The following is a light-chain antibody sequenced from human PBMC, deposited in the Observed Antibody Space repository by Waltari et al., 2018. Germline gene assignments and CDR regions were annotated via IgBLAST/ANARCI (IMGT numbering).Light chain of an antibody. CDR3: QQRGHWPPDAT. V-gene: IGKV3-11*01. J-gene: IGKJ3*01. CDR1: QSVNSY. CDR2: DGS. Sequence: EILLTQSPATLSLSPWERATLSCRASQSVNSYLAWYQQKPGQAPRLLIYDGSRRASGIPARFSGSGSGTDFTLTIGSLEPEDSAVYYCQQRGHWPPDATFGPGTKIEIK.